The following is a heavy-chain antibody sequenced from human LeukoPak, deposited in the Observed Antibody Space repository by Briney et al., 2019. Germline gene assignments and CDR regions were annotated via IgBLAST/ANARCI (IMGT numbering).Heavy chain of an antibody. CDR1: GFTFSSYW. V-gene: IGHV3-7*01. Sequence: GGFLRLSCAASGFTFSSYWMSWVRQAPGKGLEWVANIKQDESEKYYVDSVKGRFTISRDNAKNSLYLQMNSLRVEDTAVYYCARVPGDGSNYGFDYWGRGTLVTVSS. CDR2: IKQDESEK. J-gene: IGHJ4*02. D-gene: IGHD5-24*01. CDR3: ARVPGDGSNYGFDY.